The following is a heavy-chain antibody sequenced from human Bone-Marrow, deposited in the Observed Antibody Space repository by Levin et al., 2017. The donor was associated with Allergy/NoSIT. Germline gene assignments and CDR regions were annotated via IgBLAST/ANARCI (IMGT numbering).Heavy chain of an antibody. Sequence: SCAASGFTFSNAWMNWVRQAPGKGLEWVGRIKSKTDGGTTDYAAPVKGRFTISRDDSKNTLYLQMNSLKTEDTAVYYCTTASSILRYFDWWEDYWGQGTLVTVSS. CDR1: GFTFSNAW. V-gene: IGHV3-15*07. CDR2: IKSKTDGGTT. CDR3: TTASSILRYFDWWEDY. D-gene: IGHD3-9*01. J-gene: IGHJ4*02.